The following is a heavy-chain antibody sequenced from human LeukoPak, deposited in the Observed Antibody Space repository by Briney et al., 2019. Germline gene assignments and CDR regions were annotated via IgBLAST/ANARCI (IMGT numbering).Heavy chain of an antibody. CDR1: GFSFSNYW. D-gene: IGHD3-16*01. Sequence: GGSLRLSCEASGFSFSNYWMTWVRQAPGKGLEWVANIKQHGSEKDYVDSVKGRFILSRDNAKNSVYLQMNSLRAEDTAVYYCATVMMNTHNAFDIWGQGTVVTVSS. J-gene: IGHJ3*02. CDR2: IKQHGSEK. V-gene: IGHV3-7*05. CDR3: ATVMMNTHNAFDI.